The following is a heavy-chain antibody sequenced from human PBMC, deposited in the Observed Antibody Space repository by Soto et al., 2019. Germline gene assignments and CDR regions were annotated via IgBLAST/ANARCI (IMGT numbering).Heavy chain of an antibody. D-gene: IGHD1-26*01. CDR1: GGSISSGGYY. V-gene: IGHV4-31*03. CDR2: IYYSGST. Sequence: PSETLSLTCTVSGGSISSGGYYWSWIRQHPGKGLEWIGYIYYSGSTYYNPSLKSRVTISVDTSKNQFSLKLSSVTAADTAVYYCARGRIVGATFDPWGQGTLVTVS. CDR3: ARGRIVGATFDP. J-gene: IGHJ5*02.